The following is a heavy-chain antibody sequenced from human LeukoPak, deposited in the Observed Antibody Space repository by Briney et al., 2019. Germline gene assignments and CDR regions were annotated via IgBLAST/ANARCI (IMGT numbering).Heavy chain of an antibody. CDR2: IYHSGTT. J-gene: IGHJ4*02. D-gene: IGHD3-16*01. V-gene: IGHV4-38-2*02. CDR1: GFTFSNYA. CDR3: ARESQLWGTGY. Sequence: GSLRLSCAASGFTFSNYAMSWVRQPPGKGLEWIGSIYHSGTTYYNPSLKSRVTISVDTSKNQFSLKLSSMTAADTAVYYCARESQLWGTGYWGQGTLVTVSS.